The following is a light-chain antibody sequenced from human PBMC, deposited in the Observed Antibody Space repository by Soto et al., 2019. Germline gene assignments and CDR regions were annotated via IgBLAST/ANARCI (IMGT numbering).Light chain of an antibody. CDR2: DAS. CDR1: QSISSW. J-gene: IGKJ1*01. CDR3: QQYNSYSPWT. Sequence: DIQMPTSPSTLSASVGDRVTITCRASQSISSWLAWYQQKPGKAPKLLIYDASSLESGVPSRFSGSGSGTEFTLTISSLQPDDFATYYCQQYNSYSPWTFGQGAKVDNK. V-gene: IGKV1-5*01.